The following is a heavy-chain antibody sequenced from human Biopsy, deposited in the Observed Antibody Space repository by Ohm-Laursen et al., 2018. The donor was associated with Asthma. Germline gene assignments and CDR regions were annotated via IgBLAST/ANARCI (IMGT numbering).Heavy chain of an antibody. J-gene: IGHJ4*02. CDR3: VRAVRNEQWLAPFDY. V-gene: IGHV4-59*01. D-gene: IGHD6-19*01. CDR2: VYWTGST. Sequence: TLSLTWCVYGGSISSFYWSWIRQSPEKGLEWMGNVYWTGSTNYNPSLKSRITMSVDTSKNPIFQELTSVTAADTAIYYCVRAVRNEQWLAPFDYWGQGKPVTVSS. CDR1: GGSISSFY.